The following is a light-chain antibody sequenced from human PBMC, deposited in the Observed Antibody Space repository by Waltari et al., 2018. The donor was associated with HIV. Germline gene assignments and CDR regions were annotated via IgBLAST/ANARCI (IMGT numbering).Light chain of an antibody. CDR3: QSYDSSLSGSI. CDR1: GSNIGAGYD. J-gene: IGLJ2*01. Sequence: QSVLTQPPSVSGAPGQRVTISCTGSGSNIGAGYDVPWYHQLPGTAPKLLINGNINRPSGVPDRFSDSKSGTSASLAITGLQAEDEADYYCQSYDSSLSGSIFGGGTKLTVL. V-gene: IGLV1-40*01. CDR2: GNI.